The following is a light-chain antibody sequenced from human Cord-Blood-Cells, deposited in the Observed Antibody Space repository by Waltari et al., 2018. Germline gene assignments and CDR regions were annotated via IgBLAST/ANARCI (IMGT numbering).Light chain of an antibody. V-gene: IGKV1-5*03. Sequence: DIQMTQSPSTLSASVGDRVTITCRASQSSSSWLAWYQQKPGKAPKLLIYKASSLESGVPSRFSGSGSGTEFTLTISSLQPDDFATYYCQQYNSYSSTFGGGTKVEIK. CDR3: QQYNSYSST. CDR1: QSSSSW. J-gene: IGKJ4*01. CDR2: KAS.